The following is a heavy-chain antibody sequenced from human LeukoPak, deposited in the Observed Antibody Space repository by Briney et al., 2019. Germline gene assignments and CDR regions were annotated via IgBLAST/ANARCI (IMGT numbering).Heavy chain of an antibody. CDR1: GVSISTTSYC. V-gene: IGHV4-39*01. CDR2: MLYRGST. Sequence: SSETLSLTCTVSGVSISTTSYCWGWIRQTPGKGLEWIGSMLYRGSTYYSPSLRSRVIISVDASKNQFFLTLSPVTAADTAVYYCARQGGWGGALSFFDSWGQGTLITVSS. CDR3: ARQGGWGGALSFFDS. J-gene: IGHJ4*02. D-gene: IGHD3-16*01.